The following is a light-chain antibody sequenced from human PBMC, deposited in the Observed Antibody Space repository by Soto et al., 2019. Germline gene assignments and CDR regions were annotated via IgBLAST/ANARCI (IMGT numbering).Light chain of an antibody. J-gene: IGLJ1*01. Sequence: QSALTQPASVSGSPGQSITISCTGTSSDIGGYNFVSWYQQYPGKAPKLVIYDVDNRPSGVSSRFSGSKSGNTASLTISGLQAEDEADYFCSSHTSSSTLRVFGTGTKVTVL. CDR1: SSDIGGYNF. CDR3: SSHTSSSTLRV. CDR2: DVD. V-gene: IGLV2-14*01.